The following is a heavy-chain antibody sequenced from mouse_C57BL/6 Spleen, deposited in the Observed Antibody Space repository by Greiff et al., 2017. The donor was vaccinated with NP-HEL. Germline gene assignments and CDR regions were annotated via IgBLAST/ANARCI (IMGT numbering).Heavy chain of an antibody. CDR1: GYAFSSYW. V-gene: IGHV1-80*01. CDR3: ARSPGTVGADD. CDR2: IYPGDGDT. J-gene: IGHJ2*01. Sequence: QVQLKESGAELVKPGASVKISCKASGYAFSSYWMHWVKQRPGKGLEWIGQIYPGDGDTNYNGKFKGKATLTADKSSSTAYMQLSSLTSEDSAVYFCARSPGTVGADDWGQGTTLTVAS. D-gene: IGHD1-1*01.